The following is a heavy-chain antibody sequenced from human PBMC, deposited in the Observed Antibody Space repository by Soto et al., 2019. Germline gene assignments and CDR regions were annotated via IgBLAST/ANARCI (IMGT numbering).Heavy chain of an antibody. D-gene: IGHD3-22*01. Sequence: QVQLQESGSGLVKPSQPLSLTCTVSGDSISSGGYSWSWIRQPPQKGLEWIGYIYHTGSTSYSPSRKSRVTISVDKSKNQFSLILNSVTAAYTAIYYCARAHYCPSGYYFDSWGQGTLFTVSS. CDR1: GDSISSGGYS. CDR2: IYHTGST. J-gene: IGHJ4*02. CDR3: ARAHYCPSGYYFDS. V-gene: IGHV4-30-2*01.